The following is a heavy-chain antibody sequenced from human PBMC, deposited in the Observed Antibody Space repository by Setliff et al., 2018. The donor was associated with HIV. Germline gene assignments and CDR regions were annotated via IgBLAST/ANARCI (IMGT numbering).Heavy chain of an antibody. V-gene: IGHV4-61*02. D-gene: IGHD3-10*01. Sequence: PSETLSLTCTVSGGSFSSGSYYWSWIRQSAGKGLEWIGRIYTSGSTNYNPSLKSRVTISVDTSKNQFSLKLSSVTAADTAVYYCAREGGKLWFGELLYAFDILGQGTMVTVSS. CDR2: IYTSGST. CDR3: AREGGKLWFGELLYAFDI. CDR1: GGSFSSGSYY. J-gene: IGHJ3*02.